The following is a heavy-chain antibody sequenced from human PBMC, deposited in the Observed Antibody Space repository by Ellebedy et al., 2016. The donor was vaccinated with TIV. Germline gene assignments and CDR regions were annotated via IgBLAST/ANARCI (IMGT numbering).Heavy chain of an antibody. CDR2: INDRDGGT. Sequence: GESLKISCAASGFTFISYAMSWVRQAPGKGLEWVSSINDRDGGTFYADSVRGRFTVSRDSSKNTVYLQINNLRAEDTAVYYCAKRDCSGGNCYGWAFDIWGQGTMVTVSS. CDR3: AKRDCSGGNCYGWAFDI. CDR1: GFTFISYA. D-gene: IGHD2-15*01. J-gene: IGHJ3*02. V-gene: IGHV3-23*01.